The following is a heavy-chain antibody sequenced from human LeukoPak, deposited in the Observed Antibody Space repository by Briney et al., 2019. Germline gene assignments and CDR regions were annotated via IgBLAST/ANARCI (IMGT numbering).Heavy chain of an antibody. J-gene: IGHJ3*02. D-gene: IGHD2-15*01. V-gene: IGHV1-2*02. CDR1: GYTFTGYY. CDR3: ARGPPVEGYCSGGSCKDAFDI. CDR2: INPNSGGT. Sequence: ASVKVSCKASGYTFTGYYMHWVRQAPGQGLEWMGWINPNSGGTNCAQKFQGRVTMTRDTSISTAYMELSRLRSDDTAVYYCARGPPVEGYCSGGSCKDAFDIWGQGTMVTVSS.